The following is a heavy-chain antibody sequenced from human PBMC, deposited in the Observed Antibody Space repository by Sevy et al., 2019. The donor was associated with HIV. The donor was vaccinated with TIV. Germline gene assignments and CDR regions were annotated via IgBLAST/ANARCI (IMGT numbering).Heavy chain of an antibody. CDR1: GFTVNDKY. J-gene: IGHJ4*02. Sequence: GGSLRLSCAISGFTVNDKYIIWVRQAPGKGLEWVSVIFSSGSTYYADSAKGRFTISRDNSKNTVYLQMSSLRAEDTAVYYCVSLFLSYRSGWSYFDYWGQGTLLTVSS. CDR2: IFSSGST. D-gene: IGHD6-19*01. CDR3: VSLFLSYRSGWSYFDY. V-gene: IGHV3-66*02.